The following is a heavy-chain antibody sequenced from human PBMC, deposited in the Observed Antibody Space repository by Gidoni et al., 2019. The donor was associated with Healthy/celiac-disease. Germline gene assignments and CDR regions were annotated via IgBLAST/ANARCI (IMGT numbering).Heavy chain of an antibody. CDR3: ARSSGAGTIDY. D-gene: IGHD6-19*01. CDR2: IGTAGDT. CDR1: GFTFSSYD. J-gene: IGHJ4*02. Sequence: EVQLVESGGGLVQPGGSLRLSCAASGFTFSSYDMHWVRQATGKGLEWVSAIGTAGDTYYPGSVKGRFTISRENAKNSLYLQMNSLRAGDTAVYYCARSSGAGTIDYWGQGTLVTVSS. V-gene: IGHV3-13*01.